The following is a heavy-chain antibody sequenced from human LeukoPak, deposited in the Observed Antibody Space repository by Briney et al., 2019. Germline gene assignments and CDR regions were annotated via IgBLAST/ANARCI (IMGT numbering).Heavy chain of an antibody. D-gene: IGHD4-17*01. J-gene: IGHJ5*02. CDR1: GGSFSGYY. CDR3: ARGRLSHTVTRNNWFDP. V-gene: IGHV4-34*01. CDR2: INHSGST. Sequence: SDTLSLTCAVYGGSFSGYYWSWIRQPPGKGLEWIGEINHSGSTNYNPSLKSSVTISVDTSKTQFAQKLSSVTAADTAVYYCARGRLSHTVTRNNWFDPWGQGTLVTVSS.